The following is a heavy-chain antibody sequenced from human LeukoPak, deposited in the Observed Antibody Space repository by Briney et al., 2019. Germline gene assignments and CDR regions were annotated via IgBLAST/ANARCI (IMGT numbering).Heavy chain of an antibody. CDR1: GGSFSGYY. Sequence: SETLSLTCAVYGGSFSGYYWSWIRQPPGKGLEWIGEINHSGSTNYNPSLKSRVTISVDTSKNQFSLKLSSVTAADTAVYYCARGIGPPYYVWGSYRCYRSEYFQHWGQGTLVTVSS. J-gene: IGHJ1*01. CDR3: ARGIGPPYYVWGSYRCYRSEYFQH. D-gene: IGHD3-16*02. V-gene: IGHV4-34*01. CDR2: INHSGST.